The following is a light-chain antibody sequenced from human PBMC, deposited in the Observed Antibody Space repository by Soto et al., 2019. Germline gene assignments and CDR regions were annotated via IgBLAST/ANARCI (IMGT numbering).Light chain of an antibody. J-gene: IGLJ1*01. CDR1: SSNVGKNF. CDR2: EVT. V-gene: IGLV2-8*01. Sequence: QSVLTQPPSVSAAPGQKVSISCSGSSSNVGKNFVSWYQQHPGKAPKLMIYEVTKRPSGVPDRFSGSKSGNTASLTVSGLQAEDEADYYCSSYVGRNLLLFGAGTKLTVL. CDR3: SSYVGRNLLL.